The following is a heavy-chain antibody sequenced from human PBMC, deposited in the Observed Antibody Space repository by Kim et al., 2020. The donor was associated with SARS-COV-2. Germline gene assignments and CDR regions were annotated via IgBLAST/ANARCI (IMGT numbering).Heavy chain of an antibody. J-gene: IGHJ3*02. CDR2: IYHSGST. V-gene: IGHV4-30-2*01. CDR1: GGSISSGGYS. D-gene: IGHD6-13*01. CDR3: ASSLPGYSSSWYGGTGGAFDI. Sequence: SETLSLTCAVSGGSISSGGYSWSWIRQPPGKGLEWIGYIYHSGSTYYNPSLKSRVTISVDRSKNQFSLKLSSVTAADTAVYYCASSLPGYSSSWYGGTGGAFDIWGQGTMVTVSS.